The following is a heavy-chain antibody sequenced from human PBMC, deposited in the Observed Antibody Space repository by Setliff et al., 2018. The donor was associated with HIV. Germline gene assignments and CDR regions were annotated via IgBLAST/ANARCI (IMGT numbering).Heavy chain of an antibody. CDR2: FIPMFGIT. D-gene: IGHD6-6*01. V-gene: IGHV1-69*10. CDR1: GGTLSTSA. Sequence: SVKVSCKASGGTLSTSAIGWLRQAPGQGLEWMGGFIPMFGITQYAPKFQGSVTITADNAKNSLYLQMNSLRAEDTAVYYCVRQVSYYHFYMDVWGKGTTVTVSS. J-gene: IGHJ6*03. CDR3: VRQVSYYHFYMDV.